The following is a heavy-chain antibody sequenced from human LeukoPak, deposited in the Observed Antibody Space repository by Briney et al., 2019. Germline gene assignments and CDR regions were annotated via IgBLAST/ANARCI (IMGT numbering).Heavy chain of an antibody. CDR3: ATRTSGAFDF. V-gene: IGHV3-30-3*01. J-gene: IGHJ3*01. CDR1: GFTFSNYA. CDR2: ISDDGSNK. Sequence: GGSLRLSCVASGFTFSNYAVYWVRQAPGKGLEWVALISDDGSNKYYTNSVKGRFTISRDNSKNTLYLQMNSLRAEDTAVYYCATRTSGAFDFWGQGTMVIVS.